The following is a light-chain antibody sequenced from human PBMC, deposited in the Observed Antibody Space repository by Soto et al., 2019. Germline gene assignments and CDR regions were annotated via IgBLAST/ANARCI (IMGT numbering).Light chain of an antibody. CDR1: QSISSSY. V-gene: IGKV3-20*01. J-gene: IGKJ1*01. CDR3: QQYGSASWT. Sequence: EIGLRVDLGGRCFSKEKRATLSCRASQSISSSYLAWYQQRPGQAPRLLIYGASSRATGIPDRFSGSGSGTEFTLTISRLEPEDFAVYYCQQYGSASWTSGQGTKVDIK. CDR2: GAS.